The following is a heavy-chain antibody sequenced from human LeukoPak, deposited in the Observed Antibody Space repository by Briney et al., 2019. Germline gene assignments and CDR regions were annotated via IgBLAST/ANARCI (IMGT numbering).Heavy chain of an antibody. CDR2: INPNSGGT. J-gene: IGHJ6*03. CDR1: GYTFTGYY. CDR3: AREGLEPGIYYYYYYMDV. Sequence: GASVKVSCKASGYTFTGYYMHWVRQAPGQGLEWMGWINPNSGGTNYAQKFQGRVTMTRDTSISTAYMELSRLRSDDTAVYYCAREGLEPGIYYYYYYMDVWGKGTTVTVSS. V-gene: IGHV1-2*02. D-gene: IGHD1-1*01.